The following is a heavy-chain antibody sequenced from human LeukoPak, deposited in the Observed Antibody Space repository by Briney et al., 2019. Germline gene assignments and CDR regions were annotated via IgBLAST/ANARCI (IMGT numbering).Heavy chain of an antibody. Sequence: ASVKVSCKTSGYSFSNYGISWVRQAPGQGLEWMGWISGYSGGTDYAQKFQGRVTMTTDTSTATAYIELRRLRSDDTAVYYCVRQADITMALTDYWGPGTLVTVSS. CDR3: VRQADITMALTDY. J-gene: IGHJ4*02. V-gene: IGHV1-18*01. CDR1: GYSFSNYG. CDR2: ISGYSGGT. D-gene: IGHD5-18*01.